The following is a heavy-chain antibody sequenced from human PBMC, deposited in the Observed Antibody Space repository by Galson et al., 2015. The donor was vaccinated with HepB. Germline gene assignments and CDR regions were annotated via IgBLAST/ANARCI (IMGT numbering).Heavy chain of an antibody. V-gene: IGHV1-3*01. Sequence: SVKVSCKASGYTFTSYAMHWVRQAPGQRLEWMGWINAGNGNTKYSQKFQGRVTITRDTSASTAYMELSSLRSEDTAVYYCARYCSSTSCYRGYYYYGMDVWGQGTTVTVSS. D-gene: IGHD2-2*02. CDR2: INAGNGNT. J-gene: IGHJ6*02. CDR3: ARYCSSTSCYRGYYYYGMDV. CDR1: GYTFTSYA.